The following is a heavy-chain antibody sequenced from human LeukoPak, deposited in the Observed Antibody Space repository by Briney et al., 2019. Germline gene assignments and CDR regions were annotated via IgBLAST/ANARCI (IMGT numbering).Heavy chain of an antibody. CDR3: ARATLARAAAIYWFDP. CDR2: IYTSGST. CDR1: GGSISSGSYY. J-gene: IGHJ5*02. Sequence: SQTLSLTCTVSGGSISSGSYYWSWIRQPAGQGLEWIGRIYTSGSTNYNPSLKSRVTISVDTSKNQFSLKLSSVTAADTAVYYCARATLARAAAIYWFDPWGQGTLVTVSS. V-gene: IGHV4-61*02. D-gene: IGHD2-2*02.